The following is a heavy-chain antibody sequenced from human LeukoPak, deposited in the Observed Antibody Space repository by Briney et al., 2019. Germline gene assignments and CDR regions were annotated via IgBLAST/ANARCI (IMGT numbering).Heavy chain of an antibody. Sequence: ASVTVSCKASGYTFTGYYMHWVRQAPGQGLEWMGWINPNSGGTNYAQKFQGRVTMTRDTPISTAYMELSRLRSDDTAVYYCARSSGSYYYDYWGQGTLVTVSS. CDR2: INPNSGGT. V-gene: IGHV1-2*02. CDR1: GYTFTGYY. J-gene: IGHJ4*02. CDR3: ARSSGSYYYDY. D-gene: IGHD1-26*01.